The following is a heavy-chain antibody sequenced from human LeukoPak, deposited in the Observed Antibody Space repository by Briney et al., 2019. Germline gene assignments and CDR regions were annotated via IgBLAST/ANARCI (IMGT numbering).Heavy chain of an antibody. D-gene: IGHD4-17*01. CDR3: ARVTTTTVTSDFDY. CDR2: IIPILGIA. V-gene: IGHV1-69*02. CDR1: GHPLSELT. J-gene: IGHJ4*02. Sequence: SVKVSCKVSGHPLSELTMHWVRQAPGQGLEWMGRIIPILGIANYAQKFQGRVTITADKSTSTAYMELSSLRSEDTAVYYCARVTTTTVTSDFDYWGQGTLVTVSS.